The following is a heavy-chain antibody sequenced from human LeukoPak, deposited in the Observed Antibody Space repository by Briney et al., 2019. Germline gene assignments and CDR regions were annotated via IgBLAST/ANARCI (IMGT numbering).Heavy chain of an antibody. CDR1: GDSISSSSYY. J-gene: IGHJ6*03. D-gene: IGHD5-18*01. V-gene: IGHV4-39*07. CDR2: IYYSGST. CDR3: ARGAAAAMEPYYYYMDV. Sequence: SETLSLTCTVSGDSISSSSYYWGWIRQPPGKGLEWIGSIYYSGSTYYNPSLKSRVTISVDTSKNQFSLKLSSVTAADTAVYYCARGAAAAMEPYYYYMDVWGKGTTVTVSS.